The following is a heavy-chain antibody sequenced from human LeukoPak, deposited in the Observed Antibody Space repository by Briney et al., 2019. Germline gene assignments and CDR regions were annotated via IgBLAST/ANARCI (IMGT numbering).Heavy chain of an antibody. D-gene: IGHD2-21*01. CDR1: VFTFSIYA. J-gene: IGHJ4*02. V-gene: IGHV3-30*07. CDR2: ISYDGNQK. CDR3: AKSDCGSDGCKLYDY. Sequence: GGSLRLSCEASVFTFSIYAMHWVRQAPGKGLEWVAVISYDGNQKHYADSVKGRFTISRDNSKGTVWLQMNSLRAEDTAIYYCAKSDCGSDGCKLYDYWAQGTQVTVSS.